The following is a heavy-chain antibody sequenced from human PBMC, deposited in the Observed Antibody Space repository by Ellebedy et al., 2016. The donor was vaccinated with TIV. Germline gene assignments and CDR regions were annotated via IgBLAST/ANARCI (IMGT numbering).Heavy chain of an antibody. J-gene: IGHJ4*02. CDR2: ISSSGSTI. V-gene: IGHV3-48*03. CDR1: GFTFSSYE. Sequence: PGGSLRLSCAASGFTFSSYEMNWVRQAPGKGLEWVSYISSSGSTIYYADSVKGRFTISRDNAKNSLYLQMNSLRAEDTAVYYCARDGYYGSGGVDYWGQGTLVTVSS. D-gene: IGHD3-10*01. CDR3: ARDGYYGSGGVDY.